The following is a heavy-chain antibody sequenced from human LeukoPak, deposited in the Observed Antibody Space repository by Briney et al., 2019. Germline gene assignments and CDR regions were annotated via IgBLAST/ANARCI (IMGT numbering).Heavy chain of an antibody. V-gene: IGHV3-21*06. CDR1: GFTFSSYV. J-gene: IGHJ4*02. D-gene: IGHD3-22*01. CDR2: ISSSSYI. Sequence: PGGSLRLSCAASGFTFSSYVMKWVRQAPGKGLEWVSAISSSSYIYYADSVKGRFTISRDNAKNSLFLQMNSLRAEDTAVYYCARDGGLGFDYWGQGTLVTVSS. CDR3: ARDGGLGFDY.